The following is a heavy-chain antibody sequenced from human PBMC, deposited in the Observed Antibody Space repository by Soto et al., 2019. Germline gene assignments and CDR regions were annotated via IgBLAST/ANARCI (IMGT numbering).Heavy chain of an antibody. J-gene: IGHJ4*02. CDR3: ARGSNSNNWKLFDY. Sequence: EVQLVESGRGLVQPGGSLRLSCAVTGFTISSNYMNWVRQAPGKGLEWVSVMYAAGSTYYEDSVKGRFNISRDNSKNTVYLQMNSLRGEDTAVYYCARGSNSNNWKLFDYWGQGTLVTVSS. D-gene: IGHD1-1*01. V-gene: IGHV3-66*01. CDR1: GFTISSNY. CDR2: MYAAGST.